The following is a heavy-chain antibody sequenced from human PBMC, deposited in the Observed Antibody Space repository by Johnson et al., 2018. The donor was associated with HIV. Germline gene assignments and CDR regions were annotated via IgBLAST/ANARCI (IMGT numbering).Heavy chain of an antibody. CDR2: IGTAGDT. J-gene: IGHJ3*02. V-gene: IGHV3-13*01. Sequence: VQLVESGGGVVQPGRSLRLSCAASGFTFSSYAMSWVRQATGKGLEWVSAIGTAGDTYYPGSVKGRFTISRENAKNSLYLQMNSLRAGDTAVYYCARGGRKWELLGDDAFDIWGQGTMVTVSS. D-gene: IGHD1-26*01. CDR3: ARGGRKWELLGDDAFDI. CDR1: GFTFSSYA.